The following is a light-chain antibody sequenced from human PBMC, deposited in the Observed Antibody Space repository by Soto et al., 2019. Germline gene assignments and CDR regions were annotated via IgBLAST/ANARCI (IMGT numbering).Light chain of an antibody. CDR1: QSVSSSY. J-gene: IGKJ4*01. CDR2: DAS. V-gene: IGKV3D-20*02. Sequence: EIVLTQSPGTLSLSPGERATLSCRASQSVSSSYLAWYQQKPGQAPRLLISDASNRATGIPARFSGSGSGTDFTLTISSLEPEDFAIYYCQQRGNWPLTFGGGTKVDIK. CDR3: QQRGNWPLT.